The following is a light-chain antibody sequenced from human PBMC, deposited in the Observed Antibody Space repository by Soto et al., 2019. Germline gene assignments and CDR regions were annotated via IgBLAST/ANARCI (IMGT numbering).Light chain of an antibody. Sequence: QSALTQPASVSGSPGQSITISCTGTSSDVGVYNHVSWYQQNPGKAPKLMIYEVNNRPSGVSYRFSGSKSGNTASLTISGLQAEDEADSFCSSSTTSTTLISGGGTKLTVL. CDR3: SSSTTSTTLI. CDR1: SSDVGVYNH. V-gene: IGLV2-14*01. CDR2: EVN. J-gene: IGLJ2*01.